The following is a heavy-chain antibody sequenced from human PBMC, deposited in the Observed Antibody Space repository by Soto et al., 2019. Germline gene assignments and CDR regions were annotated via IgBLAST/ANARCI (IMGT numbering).Heavy chain of an antibody. V-gene: IGHV1-2*04. CDR1: GYTFTGYY. CDR3: ARVGGEGYYGMDV. CDR2: INPNSGGT. Sequence: ASVKVSCKASGYTFTGYYMHWLRQAPGQGLEWMGWINPNSGGTNYAQKFQGWVTMTRDTSISTAYMELSRLRSDDTAVYYCARVGGEGYYGMDVWGQGTTVTVSS. D-gene: IGHD2-15*01. J-gene: IGHJ6*02.